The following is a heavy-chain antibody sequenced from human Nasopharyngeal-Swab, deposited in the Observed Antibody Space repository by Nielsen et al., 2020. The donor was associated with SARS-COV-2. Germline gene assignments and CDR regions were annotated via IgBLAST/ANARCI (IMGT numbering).Heavy chain of an antibody. CDR2: IAHDANNE. J-gene: IGHJ4*02. Sequence: WIRQPPGKGLEWVAFIAHDANNEYYGDSVKGRFSISRDSSKNTLYLQVDSLRGEDTAVYYCARDAPAHYGAFYWGRGTLVTVSS. V-gene: IGHV3-30*03. D-gene: IGHD4-17*01. CDR3: ARDAPAHYGAFY.